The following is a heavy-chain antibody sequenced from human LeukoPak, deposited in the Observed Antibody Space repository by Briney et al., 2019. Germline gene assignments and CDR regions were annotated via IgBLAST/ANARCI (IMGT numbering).Heavy chain of an antibody. D-gene: IGHD2-2*01. CDR1: GGSISSGDYY. CDR2: IYYSGST. J-gene: IGHJ3*02. V-gene: IGHV4-30-4*01. Sequence: SQTLSFTCSVSGGSISSGDYYWSWIRQPPGKGLEWIGYIYYSGSTYYNPSLKSRVTISVDTSKNQFSLKLSSVTAADTAVYYCARELIVVVPAVLGAFDIWGQGTMVTVSS. CDR3: ARELIVVVPAVLGAFDI.